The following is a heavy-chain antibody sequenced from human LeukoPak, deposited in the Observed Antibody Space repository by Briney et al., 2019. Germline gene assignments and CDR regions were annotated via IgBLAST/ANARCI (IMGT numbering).Heavy chain of an antibody. CDR2: IIPIFGTA. CDR1: GGTFSSYA. J-gene: IGHJ4*02. V-gene: IGHV1-69*05. Sequence: ASVKVSCKASGGTFSSYAISWVRQAPGQGLEWMGRIIPIFGTANYAQKFQGRVTITTDESTSTAYMELSSLRSEDTSVYYCARTSGWVHSGSSTGGFDYWGQGNLVTVSS. D-gene: IGHD1-26*01. CDR3: ARTSGWVHSGSSTGGFDY.